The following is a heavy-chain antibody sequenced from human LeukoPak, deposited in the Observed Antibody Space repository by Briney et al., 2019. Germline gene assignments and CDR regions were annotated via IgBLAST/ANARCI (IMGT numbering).Heavy chain of an antibody. CDR2: INPNSGGT. CDR3: ARGLAVAGTGTDDY. Sequence: ASVKVSCKASGYTFTGYYMHWVRQAPGQGLEWMGWINPNSGGTNYAQKFQGRVTMTRDTSISTAYMELSRLRSDDTAVYYCARGLAVAGTGTDDYWGQGTLVTVSS. CDR1: GYTFTGYY. J-gene: IGHJ4*02. D-gene: IGHD6-19*01. V-gene: IGHV1-2*02.